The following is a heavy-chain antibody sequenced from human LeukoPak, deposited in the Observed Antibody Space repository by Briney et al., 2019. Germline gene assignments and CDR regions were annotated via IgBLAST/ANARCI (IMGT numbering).Heavy chain of an antibody. CDR1: GFTFSSYA. CDR2: VSYDGSKK. J-gene: IGHJ4*02. V-gene: IGHV3-30*04. D-gene: IGHD3-16*01. CDR3: ARALGDRGYFDY. Sequence: GGSLRLSCAASGFTFSSYAMSWVRQAPGKGLEWVAVVSYDGSKKYYADSVKGRVTISRDNVKNMLYLQMNSLRTDDTAVYYCARALGDRGYFDYWGQGTLVIVSS.